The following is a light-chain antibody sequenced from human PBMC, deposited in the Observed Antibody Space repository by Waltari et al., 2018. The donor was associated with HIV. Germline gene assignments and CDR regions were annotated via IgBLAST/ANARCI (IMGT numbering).Light chain of an antibody. V-gene: IGLV4-69*01. CDR1: SRHSTYA. CDR3: QTWGTGIQV. CDR2: LHNNGSH. Sequence: QLVVTQSPSASASLGASVKITCTLSSRHSTYAIAWHQQRPDKAPRYLMKLHNNGSHIKGDGTPNRFSGSSSGAERYLTISSRQSEDEADYYCQTWGTGIQVFGGGTKLTVL. J-gene: IGLJ3*02.